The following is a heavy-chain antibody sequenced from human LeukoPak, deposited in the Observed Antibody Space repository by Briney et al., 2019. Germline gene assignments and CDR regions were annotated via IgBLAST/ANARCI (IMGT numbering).Heavy chain of an antibody. V-gene: IGHV3-21*05. CDR1: GFTFSSYG. Sequence: GGSLRLSCAVSGFTFSSYGMHWIRQAPGKGLEWVSYISSSSSYTNYADSVKGRFTISRDNAKNSLYLQMNSLRAEDTAVYYYARGNRSRWYGSGSYYSYYYGMDVWGQGTTVTVSS. CDR2: ISSSSSYT. J-gene: IGHJ6*02. CDR3: ARGNRSRWYGSGSYYSYYYGMDV. D-gene: IGHD3-10*01.